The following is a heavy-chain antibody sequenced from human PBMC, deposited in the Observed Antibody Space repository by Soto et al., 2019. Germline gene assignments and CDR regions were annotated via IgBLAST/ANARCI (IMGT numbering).Heavy chain of an antibody. D-gene: IGHD2-21*02. V-gene: IGHV3-23*01. CDR1: GFTFGNYG. Sequence: DVQLLESGGGLVQPGGSLRLSCATSGFTFGNYGMNWVRQAPGKGLEWVSGIRGGGGNKYYADSVKGRFTISRDPSKNTVCLEMNSLRAEDTAVYYCAKGFIVVVTVLRPDDAFDVWGQGTLVTVSS. J-gene: IGHJ3*01. CDR2: IRGGGGNK. CDR3: AKGFIVVVTVLRPDDAFDV.